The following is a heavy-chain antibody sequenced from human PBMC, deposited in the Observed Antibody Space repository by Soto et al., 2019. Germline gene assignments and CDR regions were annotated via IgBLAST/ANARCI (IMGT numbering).Heavy chain of an antibody. J-gene: IGHJ6*02. CDR3: ARQGVGGATDYYYYGMDV. V-gene: IGHV4-39*01. CDR2: IYYSGST. Sequence: SDTLSLTCTVSGGSISSSSYYWGWIRQPPGKGLEWIGSIYYSGSTYYNPSLKSRVTISVDTSKNQFSLKLSSVTAADTAVYYCARQGVGGATDYYYYGMDVWGQGTTVT. CDR1: GGSISSSSYY. D-gene: IGHD1-26*01.